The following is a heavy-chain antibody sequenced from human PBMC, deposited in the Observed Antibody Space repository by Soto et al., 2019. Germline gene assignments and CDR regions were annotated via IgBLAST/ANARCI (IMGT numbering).Heavy chain of an antibody. D-gene: IGHD2-15*01. J-gene: IGHJ4*02. CDR1: GFTFSSYG. CDR3: ARAAHCSGGSCYSGRVY. V-gene: IGHV3-33*01. Sequence: QVQLVESGGGVVQPGRALRLSCAASGFTFSSYGMHWGRQAPGKGLEGVGVIWYDGSNKYYANSVKGRFTISRDNSKNTLYLQMNSLRAEDTAVYYCARAAHCSGGSCYSGRVYWGQGTLVTVSS. CDR2: IWYDGSNK.